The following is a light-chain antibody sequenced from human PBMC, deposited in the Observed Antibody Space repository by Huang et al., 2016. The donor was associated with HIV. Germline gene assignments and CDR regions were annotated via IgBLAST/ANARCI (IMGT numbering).Light chain of an antibody. Sequence: EIVLTQSPGTLSLSPGERATLSCRASQSVSSRYFAWYQQKPGQAPRLLVYGALGRATGIPGRFSGSGSGTDFTLTISRLEPEDVAVYYCQQYGSSPFSFGPGTKVDIK. J-gene: IGKJ3*01. CDR1: QSVSSRY. V-gene: IGKV3-20*01. CDR3: QQYGSSPFS. CDR2: GAL.